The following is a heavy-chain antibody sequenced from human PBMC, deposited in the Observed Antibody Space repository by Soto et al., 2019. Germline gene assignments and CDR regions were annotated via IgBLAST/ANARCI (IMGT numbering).Heavy chain of an antibody. Sequence: QVQLQESGPGLVKPSQTLSLTCTVSAGSIRSGDYYWTWIRQPPGKGLEWIGYIDHSGSAYYNPSLKTRATISIDTSNNQFSLKMTSVTAADTAVYYCAGELGTFSFDHWGQGTLVTVSS. J-gene: IGHJ4*02. CDR3: AGELGTFSFDH. D-gene: IGHD7-27*01. V-gene: IGHV4-30-4*01. CDR1: AGSIRSGDYY. CDR2: IDHSGSA.